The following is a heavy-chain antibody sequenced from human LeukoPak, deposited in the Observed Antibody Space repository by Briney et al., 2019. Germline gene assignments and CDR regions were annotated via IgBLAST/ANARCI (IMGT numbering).Heavy chain of an antibody. V-gene: IGHV3-7*01. CDR3: ARERHSYGLGYYFDY. Sequence: GGSLRLSCAASGFTFSSYWMSWVRQAPGKGLEWVANIKQDGSEKYYVDSLKGRFTISRDNAKNSLYLQMNSLRAEDTAVYYCARERHSYGLGYYFDYWGQGTLVTVSS. D-gene: IGHD5-18*01. CDR2: IKQDGSEK. J-gene: IGHJ4*02. CDR1: GFTFSSYW.